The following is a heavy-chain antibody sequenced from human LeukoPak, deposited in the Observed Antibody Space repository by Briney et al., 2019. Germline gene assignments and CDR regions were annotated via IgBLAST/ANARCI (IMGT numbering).Heavy chain of an antibody. J-gene: IGHJ5*02. D-gene: IGHD1-1*01. CDR1: GASFSNSY. V-gene: IGHV4-34*01. CDR2: IDHTRNT. CDR3: ATASQLGSYNWFDP. Sequence: SVTLSLTCAVYGASFSNSYWSWLRQPPGKGLEWIGEIDHTRNTKYNPSLKGRVTISLDTSKNQFSLDLTSVTATDTAVYYCATASQLGSYNWFDPWGQGTLVTVSS.